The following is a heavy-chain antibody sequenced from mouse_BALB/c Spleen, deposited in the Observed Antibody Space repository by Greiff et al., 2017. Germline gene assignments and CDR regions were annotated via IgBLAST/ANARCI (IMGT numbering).Heavy chain of an antibody. Sequence: QVHVKQSGAELVKPGASVKLSCKASGYTFTSYWMHWVKQRPGQGLEWIGEIDPSDSYTNYNQKFKGKATLTVDKSSSTAYMQLSSLTSEDSAVYYCARLDSDGYSAWFAYWGQGTLVTVSA. V-gene: IGHV1-69*02. CDR1: GYTFTSYW. J-gene: IGHJ3*01. D-gene: IGHD2-3*01. CDR2: IDPSDSYT. CDR3: ARLDSDGYSAWFAY.